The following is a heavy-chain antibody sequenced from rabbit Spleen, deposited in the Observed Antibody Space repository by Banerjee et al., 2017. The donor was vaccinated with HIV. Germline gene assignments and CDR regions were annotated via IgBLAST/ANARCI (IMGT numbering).Heavy chain of an antibody. J-gene: IGHJ6*01. Sequence: QSLEESGGDLVKPGASLTLTCTASGFSFSSSDYMCRVRQAPGKGLEWIGTIFAGSTGTTDYARWAKGRFTISKTSSTTVTLQMTSLTAADTATYFCARYYIFYGMDLWGPGTLVTVS. CDR2: IFAGSTGTT. CDR3: ARYYIFYGMDL. V-gene: IGHV1S40*01. CDR1: GFSFSSSDY. D-gene: IGHD4-1*01.